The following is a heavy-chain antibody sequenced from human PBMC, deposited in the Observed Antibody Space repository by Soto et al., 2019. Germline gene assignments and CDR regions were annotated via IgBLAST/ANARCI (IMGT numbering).Heavy chain of an antibody. D-gene: IGHD3-10*01. J-gene: IGHJ5*02. V-gene: IGHV1-18*01. CDR1: GYGLICYSR. CDR3: ARGRRCHSGVANWFGP. Sequence: SAKLCSKESGYGLICYSRMKRYHKTTGQGLEWMGWISTYNGNTKYARKLQGRVTMTTDTSTTTAYMELRSLRSDDTAVYYCARGRRCHSGVANWFGPCGEGPLVTVYS. CDR2: ISTYNGNT.